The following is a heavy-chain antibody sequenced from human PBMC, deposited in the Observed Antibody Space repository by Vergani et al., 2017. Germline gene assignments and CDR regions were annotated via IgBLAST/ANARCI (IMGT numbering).Heavy chain of an antibody. V-gene: IGHV1-46*03. J-gene: IGHJ4*02. CDR1: GYTFSTYY. D-gene: IGHD3-9*01. Sequence: QVQVVQSGAEVKKSGASVKVSCKTSGYTFSTYYMHWVRQAPGQGLEWMGIINPSGGHTNYAQKFQGRVTMTRDTSTSTVYMELSSLRSEDTAIYYCARGDYGILTGYGYWGQGTLVTVSA. CDR2: INPSGGHT. CDR3: ARGDYGILTGYGY.